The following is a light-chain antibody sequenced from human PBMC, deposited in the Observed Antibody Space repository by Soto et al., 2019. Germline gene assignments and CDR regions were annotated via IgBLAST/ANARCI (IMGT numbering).Light chain of an antibody. J-gene: IGLJ3*02. CDR3: QSFDTNTKV. Sequence: NFMLPQPHSVSESPGTTVTISCTRTSGSIATNYVQWFQQRPGSSPTTVIYEDNQRPSGVPDRFSGSIDSSSNSASLTISGLKTEDEADYYCQSFDTNTKVFGGGTKLTVL. CDR2: EDN. V-gene: IGLV6-57*01. CDR1: SGSIATNY.